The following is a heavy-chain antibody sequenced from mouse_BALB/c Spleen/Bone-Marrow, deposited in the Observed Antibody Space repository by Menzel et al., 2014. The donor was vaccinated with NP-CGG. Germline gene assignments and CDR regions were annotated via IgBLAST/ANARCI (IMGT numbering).Heavy chain of an antibody. J-gene: IGHJ2*01. CDR1: GYSITSGYY. Sequence: VQLQQPGPGLVKPSQSLSLICSVTGYSITSGYYWNWIRQFPGNKLEWMGYISYDGYNKYNPSLKNRISITRDTSENQFFLKLSSVTTEDTATYYCARDPHYCDYLGDYWPQATPLTDSS. V-gene: IGHV3-6*02. D-gene: IGHD2-13*01. CDR3: ARDPHYCDYLGDY. CDR2: ISYDGYN.